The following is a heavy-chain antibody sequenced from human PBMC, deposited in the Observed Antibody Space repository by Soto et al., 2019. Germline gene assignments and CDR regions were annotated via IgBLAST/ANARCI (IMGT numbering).Heavy chain of an antibody. CDR1: GFTFSSYS. Sequence: GGSLRLSCAASGFTFSSYSMNWVRQAPGKGLEWVSSISSSSSYIYYADSVKGRFTISRDNAKNSLYLQMNSLRAEDTAVYYCAYKPTWGYYFDYWGQGTLVTVYS. J-gene: IGHJ4*02. D-gene: IGHD7-27*01. V-gene: IGHV3-21*01. CDR3: AYKPTWGYYFDY. CDR2: ISSSSSYI.